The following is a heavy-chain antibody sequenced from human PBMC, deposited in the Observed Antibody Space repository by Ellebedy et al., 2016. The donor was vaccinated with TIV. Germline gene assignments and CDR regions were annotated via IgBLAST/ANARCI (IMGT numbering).Heavy chain of an antibody. V-gene: IGHV1-69*13. CDR2: IIPIFGTA. D-gene: IGHD2-15*01. J-gene: IGHJ4*02. Sequence: AASVKVSCKASGGTFSSNAISWVRQAPGQGLEWMGGIIPIFGTANYAQRFQGRVTMTADESTSTAYMELSSLRLEDTAVYYCAKEDYSESRGTVSFDHWGQGTLVTVSS. CDR1: GGTFSSNA. CDR3: AKEDYSESRGTVSFDH.